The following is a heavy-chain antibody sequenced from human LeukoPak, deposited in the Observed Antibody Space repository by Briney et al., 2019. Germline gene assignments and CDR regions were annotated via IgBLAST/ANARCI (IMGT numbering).Heavy chain of an antibody. CDR1: GFAFSNFW. CDR3: ARELGWDSSEGRDY. Sequence: GGPRRLSCAATGFAFSNFWMSRVRQAPGKELEWVANIKNDGSEKYYVDSVKGRFNITRDNAKNSLFLQMNSLRAEDTAVYYCARELGWDSSEGRDYWGQGSLVTVSS. CDR2: IKNDGSEK. D-gene: IGHD6-19*01. V-gene: IGHV3-7*01. J-gene: IGHJ4*02.